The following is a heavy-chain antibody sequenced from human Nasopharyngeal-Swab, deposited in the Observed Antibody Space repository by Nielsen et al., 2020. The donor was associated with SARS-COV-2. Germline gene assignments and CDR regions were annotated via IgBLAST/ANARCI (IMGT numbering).Heavy chain of an antibody. V-gene: IGHV3-21*01. J-gene: IGHJ3*02. CDR3: ARDLWFGEIAFDI. CDR2: ISSSSSYI. CDR1: GFTFSSYS. D-gene: IGHD3-10*01. Sequence: GRSLRLYCAASGFTFSSYSMNWVRQAPGKGLEWVSSISSSSSYIYYADSVKGRFTIPRDNAKNSLYLQMNSLRAEDTAVYYCARDLWFGEIAFDIWGQGTMVTVSS.